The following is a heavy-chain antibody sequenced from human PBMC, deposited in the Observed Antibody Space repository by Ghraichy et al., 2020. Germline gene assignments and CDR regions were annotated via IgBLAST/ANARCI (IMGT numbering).Heavy chain of an antibody. V-gene: IGHV4-61*01. Sequence: SETLSLTCTVSGGSVSSGSYYWSWIRQPPGKGLEWIGYSYYSGSTNYNPSLKSRVTMSVDTSKNQFSLKLSSVTAADMAVYYCAREEAEIAAAAPVNFNYYYGMDVWGQGTTVTVSS. J-gene: IGHJ6*02. CDR2: SYYSGST. CDR3: AREEAEIAAAAPVNFNYYYGMDV. D-gene: IGHD6-13*01. CDR1: GGSVSSGSYY.